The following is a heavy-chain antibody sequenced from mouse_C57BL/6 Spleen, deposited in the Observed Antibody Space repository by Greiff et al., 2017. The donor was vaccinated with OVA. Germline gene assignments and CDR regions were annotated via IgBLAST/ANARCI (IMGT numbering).Heavy chain of an antibody. CDR3: ARGEDSSGYVGYFDY. CDR1: GYTFTSYW. D-gene: IGHD3-2*02. CDR2: IDPSDSET. J-gene: IGHJ2*01. V-gene: IGHV1-52*01. Sequence: QVQLQQPGAELVRPGSSVKLSCKASGYTFTSYWMHWVKQRPIQGLEWIGNIDPSDSETHYNQKFKDKATLTVDKSSSTAYMQLSSLTSEDSAVYYCARGEDSSGYVGYFDYWGQGTTLTVSS.